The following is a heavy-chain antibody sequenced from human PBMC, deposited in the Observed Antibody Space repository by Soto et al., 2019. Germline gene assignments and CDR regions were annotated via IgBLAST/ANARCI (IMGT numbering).Heavy chain of an antibody. J-gene: IGHJ5*02. D-gene: IGHD3-10*01. Sequence: SETLSLTCTVSGGSISSYYWSWIRQPPGKGLEWIGYIYYSGSTNYNPSLKSRVTISVDTSKNQFSLKLSSVTAADTDVYYCASGITLVRGVITRPPNCFDPWGQGTLVTVSS. CDR2: IYYSGST. CDR1: GGSISSYY. CDR3: ASGITLVRGVITRPPNCFDP. V-gene: IGHV4-59*12.